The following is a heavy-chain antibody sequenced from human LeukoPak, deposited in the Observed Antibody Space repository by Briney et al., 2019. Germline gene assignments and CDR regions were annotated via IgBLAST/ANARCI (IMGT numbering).Heavy chain of an antibody. J-gene: IGHJ5*02. D-gene: IGHD6-13*01. CDR2: IYTSGST. Sequence: SETLSLTCTVSGGSISSGSYYWSWIRQPAGKGLEWIGRIYTSGSTNYNPSLKSRVTISEDTSKNQFSLKLSSVTAADTAVYYCAREGSSSWRGWFDPWGQGTLVTVSS. V-gene: IGHV4-61*02. CDR1: GGSISSGSYY. CDR3: AREGSSSWRGWFDP.